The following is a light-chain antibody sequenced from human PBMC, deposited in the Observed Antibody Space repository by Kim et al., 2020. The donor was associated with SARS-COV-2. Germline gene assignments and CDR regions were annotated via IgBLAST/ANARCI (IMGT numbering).Light chain of an antibody. CDR1: RTNVGRNN. J-gene: IGLJ1*01. V-gene: IGLV1-44*01. Sequence: GQTVSIYCAGSRTNVGRNNGNWYQQGPGTAPKLLIYNNIQRPAGVPDRFSASKSGTSASLAISGLQSEDEADYHCAAWDDSLNGYGFGTGTKVTVL. CDR3: AAWDDSLNGYG. CDR2: NNI.